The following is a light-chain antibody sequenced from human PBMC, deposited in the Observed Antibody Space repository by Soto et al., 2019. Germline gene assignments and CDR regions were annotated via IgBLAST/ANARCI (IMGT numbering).Light chain of an antibody. Sequence: DIQMTQSPSSLSVSVGDRVTITCQASHDITNYLNWYQQKPGKAPKLLIYDVSKLETGVPSRFSGSGSGTDFTFTISSLQPEDIATYFCQQYDDLPITCGQGTRL. J-gene: IGKJ5*01. V-gene: IGKV1-33*01. CDR1: HDITNY. CDR2: DVS. CDR3: QQYDDLPIT.